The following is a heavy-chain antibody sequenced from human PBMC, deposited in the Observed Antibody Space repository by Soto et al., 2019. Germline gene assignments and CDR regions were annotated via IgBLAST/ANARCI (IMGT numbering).Heavy chain of an antibody. CDR1: GGTFSSYA. J-gene: IGHJ6*02. Sequence: QVQLVQSGAEVKKPGSSVKVSCKASGGTFSSYAISWVRQAPGQGLEWMGGIIPIFGTANYAQKFQGRVTITADESTRTDYMELSSMRSGDKAVYYCARPNCISPSCYASSYGMDVWGPGTTVTVSS. V-gene: IGHV1-69*12. CDR2: IIPIFGTA. CDR3: ARPNCISPSCYASSYGMDV. D-gene: IGHD2-2*01.